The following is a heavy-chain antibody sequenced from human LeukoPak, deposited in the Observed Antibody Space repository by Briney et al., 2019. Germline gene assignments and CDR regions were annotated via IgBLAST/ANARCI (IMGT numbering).Heavy chain of an antibody. Sequence: PSETLSLTCTVSGGSISSYYWSWFRQPAGKGLEWIGRIYTSGISSYNPSLKSRVTVSTDTSKNQFSLNMSSVTAADTAMYYGARGKGYDSPSGAFDIWGQGAMVIVSS. CDR1: GGSISSYY. CDR3: ARGKGYDSPSGAFDI. J-gene: IGHJ3*02. V-gene: IGHV4-4*07. CDR2: IYTSGIS. D-gene: IGHD3-9*01.